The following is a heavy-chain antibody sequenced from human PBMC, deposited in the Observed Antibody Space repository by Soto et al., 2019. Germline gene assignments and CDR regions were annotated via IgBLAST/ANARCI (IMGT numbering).Heavy chain of an antibody. CDR3: ARGVLY. D-gene: IGHD1-1*01. CDR1: GGSISSGGYF. V-gene: IGHV4-31*03. J-gene: IGHJ4*02. CDR2: IFYSGTT. Sequence: SETRSLTCTVSGGSISSGGYFWSWIRQPPGKGLEWIGNIFYSGTTYYNPSLKSRVTISVDTSKNQFSLKLSSVTAADTAVYFCARGVLYWGQGTLVTVS.